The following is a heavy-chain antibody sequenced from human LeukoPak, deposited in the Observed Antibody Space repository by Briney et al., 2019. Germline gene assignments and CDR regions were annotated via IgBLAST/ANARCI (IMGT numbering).Heavy chain of an antibody. CDR3: ARTILTDFYYYYSMDV. Sequence: GGSLRLSCAASGFTFSSYWMHWVRQAPGKGLVWVSRINSDGSSTSYADSVKGRFTISRDNAKNSLYLQMNSLRAEDTALYYCARTILTDFYYYYSMDVWGKGTTVTVSS. CDR1: GFTFSSYW. J-gene: IGHJ6*03. D-gene: IGHD3-9*01. CDR2: INSDGSST. V-gene: IGHV3-74*01.